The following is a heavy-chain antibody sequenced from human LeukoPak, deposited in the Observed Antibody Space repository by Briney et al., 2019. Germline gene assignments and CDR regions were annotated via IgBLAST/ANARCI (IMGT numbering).Heavy chain of an antibody. CDR1: GGSISSSSYY. D-gene: IGHD3-22*01. J-gene: IGHJ4*02. CDR3: ASLTYYYDSSGYFDY. CDR2: IYHSGST. Sequence: SETLSPTCTVSGGSISSSSYYWGWIRQPPGKGLEWIGSIYHSGSTYYNPSLKSRVTISVDTSKNQFSLKLSSVTAADTAVYYCASLTYYYDSSGYFDYWGQGTLVTVSS. V-gene: IGHV4-39*07.